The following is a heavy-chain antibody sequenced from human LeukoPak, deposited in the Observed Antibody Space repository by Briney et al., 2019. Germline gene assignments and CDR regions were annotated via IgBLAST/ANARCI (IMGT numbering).Heavy chain of an antibody. CDR2: INPNSGGT. CDR3: ARVNGDGLYYFDY. V-gene: IGHV1-2*06. J-gene: IGHJ4*02. Sequence: ASVKVSCKASGGTFSSYAISWVRQAPGQGLEWMGRINPNSGGTNYAQKFQGGVTMTRDTSISTAYLELSRLRSDDPAVYYCARVNGDGLYYFDYWGQGTLVTVSS. CDR1: GGTFSSYA. D-gene: IGHD5-24*01.